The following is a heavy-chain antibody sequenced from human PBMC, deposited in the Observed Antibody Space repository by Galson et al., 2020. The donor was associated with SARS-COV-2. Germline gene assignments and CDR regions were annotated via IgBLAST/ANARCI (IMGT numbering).Heavy chain of an antibody. CDR2: ISDSGGRT. CDR3: AKYYYGSSGYSRYAFDI. V-gene: IGHV3-23*01. Sequence: GGSLRLSCAASGFTFTTYDMSWVRQAPGKGLEWVSTISDSGGRTYNADSVKGRFTISRDNSKNTLYLQMNSLRAEDTAVYYCAKYYYGSSGYSRYAFDIWGQGTMVTVSS. D-gene: IGHD3-22*01. CDR1: GFTFTTYD. J-gene: IGHJ3*02.